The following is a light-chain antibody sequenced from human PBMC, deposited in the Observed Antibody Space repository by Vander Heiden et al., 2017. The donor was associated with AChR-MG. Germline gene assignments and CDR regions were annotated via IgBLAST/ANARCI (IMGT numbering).Light chain of an antibody. V-gene: IGLV1-44*01. CDR3: AAWDDSLNGVV. Sequence: QSVLTQPPSASGTPGQRVTIPCSGSRSNIGSNTVSWYQQLPGAAPELLIYSNNQRPSGVPDRFAGSKSGTSASLAISGLQSEVEADYYCAAWDDSLNGVVFGGGTKLTVL. CDR1: RSNIGSNT. J-gene: IGLJ2*01. CDR2: SNN.